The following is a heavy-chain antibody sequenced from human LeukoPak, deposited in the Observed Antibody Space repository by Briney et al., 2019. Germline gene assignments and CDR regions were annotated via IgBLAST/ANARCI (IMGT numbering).Heavy chain of an antibody. CDR2: IYYSGST. V-gene: IGHV4-59*08. Sequence: SETLSLTCTVSGGSISSYYWSWIRQPPGKGLEWIGYIYYSGSTNYNPSLKSRVTISVDTSKNQFSLKLSSVTAADTAVYYCARLGSRGTFDYWGQGTLVTVSS. J-gene: IGHJ4*02. D-gene: IGHD3-10*01. CDR1: GGSISSYY. CDR3: ARLGSRGTFDY.